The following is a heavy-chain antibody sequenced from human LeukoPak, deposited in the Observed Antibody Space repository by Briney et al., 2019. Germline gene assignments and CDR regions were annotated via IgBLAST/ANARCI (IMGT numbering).Heavy chain of an antibody. Sequence: GGSLRLSCAASVFTFSSYSMNWVRQAPGKGLEWVSSISSSSSYIYYADSVKGRFTISRDNAKNSLYLQMNSLRAEDTAVYYCARGDSSGCLGDYWGQGTLVTVSS. CDR1: VFTFSSYS. V-gene: IGHV3-21*01. D-gene: IGHD6-19*01. J-gene: IGHJ4*02. CDR3: ARGDSSGCLGDY. CDR2: ISSSSSYI.